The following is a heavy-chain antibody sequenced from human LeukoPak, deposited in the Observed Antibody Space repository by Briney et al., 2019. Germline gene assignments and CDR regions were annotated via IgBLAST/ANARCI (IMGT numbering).Heavy chain of an antibody. Sequence: GGSLRLSCVASGFTFRIYGMNWVRQAPGKGPEWVSYISHTSDSILYADSVKGRFTMSRDNAKKSLYLQMNSLRAEDSAVYYCARATRNGYDYWGEGTLVSVSS. CDR3: ARATRNGYDY. V-gene: IGHV3-48*01. J-gene: IGHJ4*02. CDR2: ISHTSDSI. D-gene: IGHD5-24*01. CDR1: GFTFRIYG.